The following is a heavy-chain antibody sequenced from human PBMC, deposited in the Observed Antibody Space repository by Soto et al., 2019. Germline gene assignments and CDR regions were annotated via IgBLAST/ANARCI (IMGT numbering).Heavy chain of an antibody. CDR2: IWYDGSKK. V-gene: IGHV3-33*06. CDR1: GFTFSTYG. CDR3: VKDHCGGDCYSNPYFDY. Sequence: VGSLRLSCAASGFTFSTYGIHWVRQAPGKGLEWLAVIWYDGSKKYYADSVQGRFTISRDNSKNTGYLQMNSLRAEDTAVYYCVKDHCGGDCYSNPYFDYWGQGTLVTVPQ. D-gene: IGHD2-21*02. J-gene: IGHJ4*02.